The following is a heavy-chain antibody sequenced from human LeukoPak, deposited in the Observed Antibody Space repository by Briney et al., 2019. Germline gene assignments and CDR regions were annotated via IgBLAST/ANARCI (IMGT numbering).Heavy chain of an antibody. D-gene: IGHD1-26*01. CDR2: ISPDGSST. CDR1: GFRFSTYW. J-gene: IGHJ4*02. Sequence: GGSLRLSCAASGFRFSTYWMHWVRQAPGKGLVWVSRISPDGSSTSYADSVKARFTMSRDNAKNTLYVQMNSLRAEDTAVYYCVRSVSGNYCRFDYWGQGSLVTVSS. CDR3: VRSVSGNYCRFDY. V-gene: IGHV3-74*01.